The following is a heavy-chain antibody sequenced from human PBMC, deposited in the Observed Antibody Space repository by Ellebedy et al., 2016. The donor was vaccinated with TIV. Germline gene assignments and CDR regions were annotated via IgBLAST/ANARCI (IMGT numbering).Heavy chain of an antibody. CDR3: ARESDAGTGYHYGMDV. Sequence: GESLKISCAASGFTFSLYSMNWVRQAPGKGLEWVSSISSTSSYIYQADSVKGRFTISSDNAKNSLYLQMNSLSAEDTAVYYCARESDAGTGYHYGMDVWGQGSTVTVS. CDR2: ISSTSSYI. V-gene: IGHV3-21*01. J-gene: IGHJ6*02. CDR1: GFTFSLYS. D-gene: IGHD1-1*01.